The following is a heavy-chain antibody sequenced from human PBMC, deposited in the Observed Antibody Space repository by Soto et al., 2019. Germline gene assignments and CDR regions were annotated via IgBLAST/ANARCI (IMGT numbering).Heavy chain of an antibody. Sequence: GGSLRLSCAASGFTFSNAWMNWVRQAPGKGLEWVGRIKSKTDGGTTDYAAPVKGRFTISRDDSKNTLYLQMNSLKTEDTAVYYCTTALYGDYERYTYGMDVWGQGTTVTVSS. CDR1: GFTFSNAW. V-gene: IGHV3-15*07. J-gene: IGHJ6*02. CDR2: IKSKTDGGTT. D-gene: IGHD4-17*01. CDR3: TTALYGDYERYTYGMDV.